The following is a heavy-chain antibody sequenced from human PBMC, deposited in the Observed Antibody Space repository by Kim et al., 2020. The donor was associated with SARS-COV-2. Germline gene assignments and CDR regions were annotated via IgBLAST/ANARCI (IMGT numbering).Heavy chain of an antibody. V-gene: IGHV1-46*01. CDR2: INPSGGST. Sequence: ASVKVSCKASGYTFTSYYMHWVRQAPGQGLEWMGIINPSGGSTSYAQKFQGRVTMTRDTSTSTVYMELSSLRSEDTAVYYCARITPDYDFWSGYYTGYYYYGMDVWGQGTTVTVSS. J-gene: IGHJ6*02. CDR1: GYTFTSYY. D-gene: IGHD3-3*01. CDR3: ARITPDYDFWSGYYTGYYYYGMDV.